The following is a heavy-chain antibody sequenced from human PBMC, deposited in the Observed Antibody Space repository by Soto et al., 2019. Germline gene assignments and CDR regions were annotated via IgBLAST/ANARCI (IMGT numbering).Heavy chain of an antibody. CDR2: ISGSGGST. Sequence: PGGSLRLSCVASEFSFDNYAMSWVRQAPGKGLEWVSSISGSGGSTYYADSVKGRFTIPRDNSKNTLYLQMNSLRADDTAVYYCAKGQQLVRGASDIWGQGTMVTVSS. CDR1: EFSFDNYA. D-gene: IGHD6-6*01. J-gene: IGHJ3*02. V-gene: IGHV3-23*01. CDR3: AKGQQLVRGASDI.